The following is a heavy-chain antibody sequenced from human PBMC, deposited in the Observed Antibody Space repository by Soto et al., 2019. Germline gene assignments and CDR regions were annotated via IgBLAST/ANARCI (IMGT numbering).Heavy chain of an antibody. CDR1: GGSISSGGDS. CDR3: ARHYARFVYFDS. J-gene: IGHJ4*02. Sequence: QLQLQESGSGLVKPSQTLSLTCAVSGGSISSGGDSWNWIRQPSGKGLEWIGYIYHSGSAYYNPSLKSRVTISVDTSRNQFSLKMSSVTAADTAVYYCARHYARFVYFDSWGQGTLVTVSS. V-gene: IGHV4-30-2*01. CDR2: IYHSGSA. D-gene: IGHD3-16*01.